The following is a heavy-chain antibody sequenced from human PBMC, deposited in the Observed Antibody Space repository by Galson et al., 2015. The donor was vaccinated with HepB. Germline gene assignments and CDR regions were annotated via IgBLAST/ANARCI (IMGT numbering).Heavy chain of an antibody. CDR3: ARSPSSSWGDGFDI. CDR2: IWFDGSNK. D-gene: IGHD6-13*01. V-gene: IGHV3-33*01. CDR1: RFTFSNYG. Sequence: SLRLSCAASRFTFSNYGMHWVRQAPGRGLEWVAVIWFDGSNKDCLDSVRGRFTISRDNSKNMLFLEMNSLRDEDTATYYCARSPSSSWGDGFDIWGQGTTVSVSS. J-gene: IGHJ3*02.